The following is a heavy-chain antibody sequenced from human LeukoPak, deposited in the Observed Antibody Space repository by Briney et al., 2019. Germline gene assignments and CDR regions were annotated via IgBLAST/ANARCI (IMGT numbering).Heavy chain of an antibody. V-gene: IGHV1-2*06. CDR3: ATGLFEEGNNWFDP. CDR2: INPYNGDT. J-gene: IGHJ5*02. CDR1: GYTFTDYY. Sequence: ASVKVSCKASGYTFTDYYMHWVRQAPGQGLEWLGRINPYNGDTNYAQRFQGRVTMTRATSIATAYMELSTLTYHDTAVYYCATGLFEEGNNWFDPWGQGTLVTVSS.